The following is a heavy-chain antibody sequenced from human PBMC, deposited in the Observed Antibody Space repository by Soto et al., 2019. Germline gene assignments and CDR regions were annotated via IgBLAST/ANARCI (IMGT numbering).Heavy chain of an antibody. Sequence: HPVGSLRLSCAASGFNFSSYGMHWVRQAPGKGLEWVAVISYDGSTKYYAESVRGRFTISRDNSKNTLYLQMNSLRPEDTSLYYCAKAYGESPHNWGQGTLVTVSS. J-gene: IGHJ4*02. D-gene: IGHD3-10*01. CDR1: GFNFSSYG. V-gene: IGHV3-30*18. CDR3: AKAYGESPHN. CDR2: ISYDGSTK.